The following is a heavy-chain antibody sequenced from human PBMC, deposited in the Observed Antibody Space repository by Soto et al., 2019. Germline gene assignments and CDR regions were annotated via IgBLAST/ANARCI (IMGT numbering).Heavy chain of an antibody. CDR3: ARGYSSSASYYYGMDV. CDR2: INPSGGST. J-gene: IGHJ6*02. V-gene: IGHV1-46*01. Sequence: AASVKVSCKASGYTFTGYYMHWVRQAPGQGLEWMGIINPSGGSTSYAQKFQGRVTMTRDTSTSTVYMELSSLRSEDTAVYYCARGYSSSASYYYGMDVWGQGTTVTVSS. D-gene: IGHD6-6*01. CDR1: GYTFTGYY.